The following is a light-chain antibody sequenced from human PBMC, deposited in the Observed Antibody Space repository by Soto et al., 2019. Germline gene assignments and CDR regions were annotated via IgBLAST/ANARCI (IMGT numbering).Light chain of an antibody. CDR1: QGISSY. CDR2: TAS. V-gene: IGKV1-9*01. J-gene: IGKJ1*01. Sequence: DVQLTQSPSFLSASIGDRVNITCRASQGISSYLAWYQQKPGKPPKLLIYTASTLQSGVPSRFSGSGSGTEFTLTISSLQPEDFATYYCQHLKTYPQPFGQGTKVEIK. CDR3: QHLKTYPQP.